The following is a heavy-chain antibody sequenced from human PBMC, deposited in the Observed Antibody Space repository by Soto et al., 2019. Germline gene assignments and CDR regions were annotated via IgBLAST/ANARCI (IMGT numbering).Heavy chain of an antibody. J-gene: IGHJ6*02. V-gene: IGHV4-34*01. D-gene: IGHD2-21*02. CDR1: GGSFSDFY. CDR2: INHSGST. Sequence: QVQLQQWGAGLLKPSETQSLTCAVYGGSFSDFYWSWIRQPPGKGLEWIGEINHSGSTNYNPSLKSRVTISVDKSKNQFSLKLSSVTAADTAVYYCARTAGELYGMDVWGQGTTVTVSS. CDR3: ARTAGELYGMDV.